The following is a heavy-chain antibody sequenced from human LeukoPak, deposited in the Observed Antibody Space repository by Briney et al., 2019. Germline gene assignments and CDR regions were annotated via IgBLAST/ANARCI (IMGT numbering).Heavy chain of an antibody. J-gene: IGHJ4*02. CDR3: ARVSGLSSGSIDY. D-gene: IGHD6-19*01. V-gene: IGHV4-39*01. CDR1: GGSISSNNYY. CDR2: IYYIGTT. Sequence: SETLSLTCTVSGGSISSNNYYWGWIRQPPGQGLEWIGSIYYIGTTYYNPSLKSRVTISVDTSRNQFSLKLSPLTAADTAVYYCARVSGLSSGSIDYWGQGTLVTVSS.